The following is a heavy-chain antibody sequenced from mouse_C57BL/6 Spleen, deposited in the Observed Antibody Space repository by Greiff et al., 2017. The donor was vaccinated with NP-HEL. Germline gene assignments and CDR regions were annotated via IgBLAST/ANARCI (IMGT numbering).Heavy chain of an antibody. V-gene: IGHV1-55*01. CDR3: ARRGVGGGYYGSRPYYAMDY. CDR1: GYTFTSYW. Sequence: QVQLQQPGAELVKPGASVKMSCKASGYTFTSYWITWVKQRPGQGLEWIGDIYPGSGSTNYNEKFKSKATLTVNTSSSTAYMQLSSLTSEDSAVYFCARRGVGGGYYGSRPYYAMDYWGQGTSVTVSS. CDR2: IYPGSGST. J-gene: IGHJ4*01. D-gene: IGHD1-1*01.